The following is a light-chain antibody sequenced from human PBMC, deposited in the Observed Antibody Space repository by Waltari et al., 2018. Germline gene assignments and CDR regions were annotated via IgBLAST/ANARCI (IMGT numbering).Light chain of an antibody. J-gene: IGKJ2*01. CDR2: GAS. Sequence: VLLTQSPGPLSLSPGEGATLSCRASQSVDSNYLAWYQQKPGPPPRLLIYGASNRATGIPDRFSGSGSGTDFTLTIGRLEPEDVAVYYCQQYGRSPPYTFGQGTKLEIK. CDR1: QSVDSNY. V-gene: IGKV3-20*01. CDR3: QQYGRSPPYT.